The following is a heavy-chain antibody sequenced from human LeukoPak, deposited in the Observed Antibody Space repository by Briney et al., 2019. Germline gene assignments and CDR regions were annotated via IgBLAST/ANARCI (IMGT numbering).Heavy chain of an antibody. CDR1: GFTFSSYG. Sequence: GGSLRLSCAASGFTFSSYGMSWVRQAPGKGLEWVSAISGSGGSTYYADSVKGRFTISRDNSKNTLYLQMNSLRAEDTAVYYCARVSLFYYYAPPDYWGQGTLVTVSS. CDR3: ARVSLFYYYAPPDY. V-gene: IGHV3-23*01. D-gene: IGHD3-10*01. CDR2: ISGSGGST. J-gene: IGHJ4*02.